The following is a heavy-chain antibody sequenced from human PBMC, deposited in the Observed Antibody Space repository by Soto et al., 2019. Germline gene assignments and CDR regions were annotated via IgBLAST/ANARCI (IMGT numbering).Heavy chain of an antibody. J-gene: IGHJ5*02. CDR1: GYTFTSYA. V-gene: IGHV1-3*01. CDR3: ARDLRGSGYDLGT. D-gene: IGHD5-12*01. Sequence: ASVKVSCKASGYTFTSYAMHWVRQAPGQRLEWMGWINAGNGNTKYSQKFQGRVTITRDTSASTAYMELSSLRSEDTAVYYCARDLRGSGYDLGTWGQGTLVTVSS. CDR2: INAGNGNT.